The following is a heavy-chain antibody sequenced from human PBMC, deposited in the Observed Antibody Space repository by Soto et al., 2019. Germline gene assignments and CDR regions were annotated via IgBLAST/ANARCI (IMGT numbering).Heavy chain of an antibody. Sequence: GGSLRLSCNFTFSMYSMNWVRQAPGKGLEWVASIRSGSAYIKYADSVKGRFTISRDNAKNSVSLQMNSLRVDDTAVYFCTRDQGGSYDSWFDPWGLGTLVTVSS. CDR2: IRSGSAYI. CDR1: FTFSMYS. D-gene: IGHD1-26*01. J-gene: IGHJ5*02. V-gene: IGHV3-21*01. CDR3: TRDQGGSYDSWFDP.